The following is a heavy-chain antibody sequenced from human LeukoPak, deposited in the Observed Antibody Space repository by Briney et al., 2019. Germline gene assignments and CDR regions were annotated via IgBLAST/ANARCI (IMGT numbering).Heavy chain of an antibody. CDR3: ARASGYSSSWLGNAFDI. CDR1: GYTFTGYY. J-gene: IGHJ3*02. V-gene: IGHV1-2*02. CDR2: INPNSGGT. Sequence: ASVKVFCKASGYTFTGYYMHWVRQAPGQGLEWMGWINPNSGGTNYAQKFQGRVTMTRDTSISTAYMELSRLRSDDTGVYYCARASGYSSSWLGNAFDIWGQGTMVTVYS. D-gene: IGHD6-13*01.